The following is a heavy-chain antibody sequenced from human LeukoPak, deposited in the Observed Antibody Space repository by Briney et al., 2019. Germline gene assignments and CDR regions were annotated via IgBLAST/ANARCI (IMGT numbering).Heavy chain of an antibody. CDR3: ASDYDLLTGHAFDI. J-gene: IGHJ3*02. CDR2: IYHSGST. Sequence: SQTLSLTCGVSGASVYSGGYSWSWIRQPPGKGLEWIAYIYHSGSTYYNPSLKSRVTMPVDRSKNQFSLKVTSVTAADTAVYYCASDYDLLTGHAFDIWGQGTMVTVSS. V-gene: IGHV4-30-2*01. CDR1: GASVYSGGYS. D-gene: IGHD3-9*01.